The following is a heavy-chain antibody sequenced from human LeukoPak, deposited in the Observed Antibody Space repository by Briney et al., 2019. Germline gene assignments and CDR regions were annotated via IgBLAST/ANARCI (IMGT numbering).Heavy chain of an antibody. Sequence: HTGGSLRLSCAASGFTFSRHWMSWVRQAPGKGLERVAHMNQDGSATYSIDSVKGRFTISRDNDKNSLYLHMSGLTVADTAVYYCARTVPGHPGDYFDYWGQGTLVTVSS. CDR1: GFTFSRHW. D-gene: IGHD6-19*01. V-gene: IGHV3-7*01. CDR2: MNQDGSAT. J-gene: IGHJ4*02. CDR3: ARTVPGHPGDYFDY.